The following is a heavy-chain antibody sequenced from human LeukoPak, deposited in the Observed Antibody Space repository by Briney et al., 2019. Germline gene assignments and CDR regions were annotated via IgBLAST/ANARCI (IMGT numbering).Heavy chain of an antibody. Sequence: ASVKVSCKASGHTFTGYYMHWVRQAPGQGLEWMGWINPNSGGTNYAQKFQGRVTMTRDTSISTAYMELSRLRSDDTAVYYCARDTDCSSTSCYGGNWFDPWGQGTLVTVSS. CDR3: ARDTDCSSTSCYGGNWFDP. J-gene: IGHJ5*02. CDR1: GHTFTGYY. CDR2: INPNSGGT. V-gene: IGHV1-2*02. D-gene: IGHD2-2*01.